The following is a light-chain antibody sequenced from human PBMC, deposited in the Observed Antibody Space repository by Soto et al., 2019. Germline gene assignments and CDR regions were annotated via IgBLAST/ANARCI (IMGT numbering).Light chain of an antibody. CDR3: LQDYNYPFT. V-gene: IGKV1-6*01. J-gene: IGKJ3*01. CDR1: QGIRND. Sequence: AIQMTQAPSSLSASVGDRVTITCRASQGIRNDLGWYQQKPGKAPKLLIYDASSVQSGVPSRFSGSGSGTDFTLTISSLQPEDFASYYCLQDYNYPFTFGPGTKVGVK. CDR2: DAS.